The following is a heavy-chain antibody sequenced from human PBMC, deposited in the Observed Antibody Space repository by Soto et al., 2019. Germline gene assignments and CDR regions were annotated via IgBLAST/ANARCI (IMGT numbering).Heavy chain of an antibody. CDR1: GFTFSSYA. CDR3: SRDDRQAPDY. V-gene: IGHV3-23*01. Sequence: SLRLSCAASGFTFSSYAMSWVRQAPGKGLEWVSAISGSGGSTYYADSVKGRFTISRDNSKNTLYLQMNGLRAEDTAVYYCSRDDRQAPDYWGQGTLVTVSS. CDR2: ISGSGGST. J-gene: IGHJ4*02.